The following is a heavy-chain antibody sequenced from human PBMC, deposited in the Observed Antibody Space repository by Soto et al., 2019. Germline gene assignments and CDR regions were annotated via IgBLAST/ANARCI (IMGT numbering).Heavy chain of an antibody. J-gene: IGHJ4*02. CDR3: ARDCCSSTSCVRTYFDY. V-gene: IGHV1-46*01. Sequence: QVQLVQSGAEVKKPGASVKVSCKASGYTFTSYYMHWVRQAPGQGLEWMGIINPSGGSTSYAQKFQGRVTMTRDTSTSTVYMELSSLSSEDTAVYYCARDCCSSTSCVRTYFDYWGQGTLVTVSS. CDR1: GYTFTSYY. D-gene: IGHD2-2*01. CDR2: INPSGGST.